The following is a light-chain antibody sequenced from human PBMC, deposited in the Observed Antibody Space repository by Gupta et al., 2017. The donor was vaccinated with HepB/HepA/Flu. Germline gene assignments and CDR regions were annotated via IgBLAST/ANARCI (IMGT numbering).Light chain of an antibody. Sequence: QSALTQSASVSGSPGQSITISCTGTSSDVGGYNYVSWYQQHPVKAPKLIIYDVSNRPSGVSNRFSGSKSGNTASLTISGLQAEDEADYYCSSYTSSSTLVVFGGGTKLTVL. J-gene: IGLJ3*02. CDR2: DVS. CDR1: SSDVGGYNY. CDR3: SSYTSSSTLVV. V-gene: IGLV2-14*01.